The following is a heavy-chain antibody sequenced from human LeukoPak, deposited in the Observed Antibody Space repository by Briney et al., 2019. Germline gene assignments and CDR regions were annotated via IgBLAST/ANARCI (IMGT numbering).Heavy chain of an antibody. CDR1: GGSINSYY. CDR3: ARMASGYSYGY. J-gene: IGHJ4*02. D-gene: IGHD5-18*01. V-gene: IGHV4-59*01. CDR2: IYYSGST. Sequence: SETLSLTCTVSGGSINSYYWSWIRQPPGKGLEWIGYIYYSGSTNYNPSLKSRVTISVDTSKNQFSLKLSSVTAADTAVYYCARMASGYSYGYWGQGTLVTVSS.